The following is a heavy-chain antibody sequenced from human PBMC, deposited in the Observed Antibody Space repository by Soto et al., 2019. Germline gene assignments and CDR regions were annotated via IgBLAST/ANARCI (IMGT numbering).Heavy chain of an antibody. CDR2: INHSGST. CDR3: ASSGGAAAGLFNWFDP. CDR1: RGSISSGGYY. J-gene: IGHJ5*02. Sequence: SETLSLTCTVSRGSISSGGYYWSWIRQPPGKGLEWIGEINHSGSTNYNPSLKSRVTISVDTSKNQFSLKLSSVTAADTAVYYCASSGGAAAGLFNWFDPWGQGTLVTVSS. V-gene: IGHV4-34*01. D-gene: IGHD6-13*01.